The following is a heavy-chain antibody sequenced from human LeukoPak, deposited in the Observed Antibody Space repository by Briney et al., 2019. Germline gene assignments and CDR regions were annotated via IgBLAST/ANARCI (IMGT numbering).Heavy chain of an antibody. V-gene: IGHV4-61*02. D-gene: IGHD1-26*01. CDR3: ARDPPMVGATQPRQPD. Sequence: SQTLSLTCTVSGGSISSGSYYWSWVRQPAGKGLEWIGRIYTSGSTNYNPSLKSRVTISADTSKNQFSLKLSSVTAADTAVYYCARDPPMVGATQPRQPDWGQGTLVTVSS. CDR2: IYTSGST. J-gene: IGHJ4*02. CDR1: GGSISSGSYY.